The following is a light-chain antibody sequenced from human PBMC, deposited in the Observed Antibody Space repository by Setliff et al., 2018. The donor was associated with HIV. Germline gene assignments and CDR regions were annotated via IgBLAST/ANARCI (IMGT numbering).Light chain of an antibody. CDR2: EAI. V-gene: IGLV2-23*01. J-gene: IGLJ1*01. Sequence: QSALSQPASVSGSPGQSISISCTGTSSDVGGYNLVSWYQHHPGKAPKVVIYEAIKRPSGISNRFSGAKSGNTASLTISGLQADDEADYFCSSYTNSRNFVFGTGTKVTVL. CDR1: SSDVGGYNL. CDR3: SSYTNSRNFV.